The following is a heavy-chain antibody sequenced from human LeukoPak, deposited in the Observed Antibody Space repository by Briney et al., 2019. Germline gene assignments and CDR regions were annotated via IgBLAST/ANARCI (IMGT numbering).Heavy chain of an antibody. CDR1: GFTFSSYA. J-gene: IGHJ4*02. Sequence: GGSLRLSCAASGFTFSSYAMHWVRQAPGKGLEWVAVISYDGSNKYYADSVKGRFTISRDNSKNTLYLQMNSLRAEDTAVYYCARVGGPGRMIVVVTLFDYWGQGTLVIVSS. V-gene: IGHV3-30*04. D-gene: IGHD3-22*01. CDR3: ARVGGPGRMIVVVTLFDY. CDR2: ISYDGSNK.